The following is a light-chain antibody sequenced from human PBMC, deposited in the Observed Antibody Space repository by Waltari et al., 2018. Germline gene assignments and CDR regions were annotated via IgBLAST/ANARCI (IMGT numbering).Light chain of an antibody. V-gene: IGLV2-23*02. J-gene: IGLJ2*01. CDR3: CSYAGTTIYVL. CDR1: SSDIGNYNL. CDR2: EVT. Sequence: QSALTQPASVSWSPGQSLTISCTGTSSDIGNYNLVSLYQRQSGKAPKLMIYEVTKRPSGVSDRFSGSKSGNTASLTISGLQAEDEADYYCCSYAGTTIYVLFGGGTKLTVL.